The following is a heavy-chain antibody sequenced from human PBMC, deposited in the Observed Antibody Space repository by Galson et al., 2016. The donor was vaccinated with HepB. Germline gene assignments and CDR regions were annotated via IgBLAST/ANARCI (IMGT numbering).Heavy chain of an antibody. V-gene: IGHV2-5*02. CDR3: AHRRRYNWIAGWADYWYFDL. J-gene: IGHJ2*01. CDR1: GFSLSTSGVG. CDR2: IYWDDDK. D-gene: IGHD1-1*01. Sequence: PALVKPTQTLTLTCTFSGFSLSTSGVGVGWIRQPPGKALEWLALIYWDDDKRFSPSLKSRLTITRDTPKNQVVLTMTNMDPVDTATYYCAHRRRYNWIAGWADYWYFDLWGRGTLVTVSS.